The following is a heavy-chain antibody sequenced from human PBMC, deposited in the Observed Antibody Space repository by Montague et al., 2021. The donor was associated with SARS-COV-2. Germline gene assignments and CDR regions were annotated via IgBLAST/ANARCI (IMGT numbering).Heavy chain of an antibody. D-gene: IGHD3-16*01. V-gene: IGHV4-39*07. CDR3: ARDGGSLTTFLCVGYVRGGLNWFDP. J-gene: IGHJ5*02. Sequence: SETLSLTCTVSGGSISSSSYYWGWMRQPPGKGLEWIGSIYYSGSTYYNPSLKSRVTISVDTSKNQFSLKLCSVTAADTAVYYCARDGGSLTTFLCVGYVRGGLNWFDPWGQGTLVTVSS. CDR2: IYYSGST. CDR1: GGSISSSSYY.